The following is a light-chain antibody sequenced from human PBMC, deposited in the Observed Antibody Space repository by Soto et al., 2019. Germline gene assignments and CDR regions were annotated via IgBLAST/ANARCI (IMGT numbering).Light chain of an antibody. CDR3: QQYRDYPWT. V-gene: IGKV1-5*01. CDR2: DAS. Sequence: EIQMTQSPSTLAASVGARASITCRASQSISSWLAWYQQKPGKAPKLLIYDASNLESGVPSRFSGTGSGTEFTLTISSLQTDDFGSYYCQQYRDYPWTFGQGTKVDIK. CDR1: QSISSW. J-gene: IGKJ1*01.